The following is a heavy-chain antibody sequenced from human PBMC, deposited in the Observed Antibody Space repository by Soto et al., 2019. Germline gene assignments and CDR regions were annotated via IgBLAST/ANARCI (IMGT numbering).Heavy chain of an antibody. CDR2: MNPNSGNT. CDR1: GYTFTSFD. CDR3: ARGGLFGSGSYHIDY. Sequence: GASVKVSCKASGYTFTSFDINWVRQATGQGLEWLGWMNPNSGNTGHAQKFQGRVTMTRNTSISTAYMELSSLRSDDTAVYYCARGGLFGSGSYHIDYWGQGTLVTASS. V-gene: IGHV1-8*01. J-gene: IGHJ4*02. D-gene: IGHD3-10*01.